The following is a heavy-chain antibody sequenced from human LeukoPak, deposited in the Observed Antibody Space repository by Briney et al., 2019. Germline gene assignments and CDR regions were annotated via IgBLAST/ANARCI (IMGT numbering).Heavy chain of an antibody. D-gene: IGHD3-16*01. CDR1: GFAFISTS. CDR2: SSTVTGNI. Sequence: GGSLRLSCAASGFAFISTSIHWVRQAPGKGLEWLSYSSTVTGNIYYADSVKGRFTISRDNARNSLYLQMSSLRPEDTAVYYCATYTHWVAGDVWGQGTTVTVSS. J-gene: IGHJ6*02. V-gene: IGHV3-48*04. CDR3: ATYTHWVAGDV.